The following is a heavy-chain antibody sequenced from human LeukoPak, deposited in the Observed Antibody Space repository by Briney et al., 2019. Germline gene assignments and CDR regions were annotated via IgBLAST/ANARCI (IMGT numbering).Heavy chain of an antibody. CDR1: GGSISSYY. V-gene: IGHV4-59*01. CDR2: IYYSGST. J-gene: IGHJ4*02. CDR3: ARVGYSYGLDY. Sequence: SETLSLTCTVSGGSISSYYWSWIRQPPGKGLEWIGYIYYSGSTNYNPSLKSRVTISVDTSKNQFSLKLSSVTAADTAVYSCARVGYSYGLDYWGQGTLVTVSS. D-gene: IGHD5-18*01.